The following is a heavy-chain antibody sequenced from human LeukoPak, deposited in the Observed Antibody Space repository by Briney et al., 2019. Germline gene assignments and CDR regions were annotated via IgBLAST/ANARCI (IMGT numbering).Heavy chain of an antibody. CDR1: GGSISSGGYY. J-gene: IGHJ3*02. D-gene: IGHD4-11*01. Sequence: PSQTLSLTCTVSGGSISSGGYYWSWIRQHPGKGLEWIGTIYYSGTTFYNPSLKSRVTISVDTSKNQFSLKLSSVTAADTAVYYCGGYSNCAENAFNIWGQGTMVTVSS. V-gene: IGHV4-30-2*03. CDR3: GGYSNCAENAFNI. CDR2: IYYSGTT.